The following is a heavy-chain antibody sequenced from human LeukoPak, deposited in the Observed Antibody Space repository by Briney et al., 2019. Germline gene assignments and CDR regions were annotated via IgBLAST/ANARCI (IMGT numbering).Heavy chain of an antibody. D-gene: IGHD3-22*01. CDR3: ARLYYDRGGWFDP. J-gene: IGHJ5*02. Sequence: SETPSLTCTVSGGSISSSNYYWGWIRQPPGKGLEWIGSIYYSGSTNYNPSLKSRVTISVDNSKNQFSLKLSSVTAADTAVYYCARLYYDRGGWFDPWGQGTLVTVSS. CDR1: GGSISSSNYY. CDR2: IYYSGST. V-gene: IGHV4-39*07.